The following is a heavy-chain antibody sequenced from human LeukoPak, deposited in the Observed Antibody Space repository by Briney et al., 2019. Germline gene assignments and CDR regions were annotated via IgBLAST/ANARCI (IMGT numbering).Heavy chain of an antibody. J-gene: IGHJ4*02. Sequence: ASVTVSCKTSVYTFSKYDVNWVRQATGQGLEWMGWMKPNSGQTGYAQRFQGRIIMTRNTSISTAYMQLNSLTSEDTAKYYCARGPPERTYSDFGGQGTLVTVSS. D-gene: IGHD4-11*01. CDR1: VYTFSKYD. CDR3: ARGPPERTYSDF. V-gene: IGHV1-8*01. CDR2: MKPNSGQT.